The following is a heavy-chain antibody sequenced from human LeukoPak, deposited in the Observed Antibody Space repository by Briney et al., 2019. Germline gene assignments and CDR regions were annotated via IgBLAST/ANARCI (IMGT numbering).Heavy chain of an antibody. CDR3: TKDQAAVVITTCGY. CDR2: ISGSGGST. D-gene: IGHD3-22*01. J-gene: IGHJ4*02. CDR1: GFTFSSYA. V-gene: IGHV3-23*01. Sequence: AGGSLRLSCAASGFTFSSYAMSWVRQAPGKGLEWVSAISGSGGSTYYADSVKGRFTISRDNSKNTLYLQMNSLRAEDTAVYYCTKDQAAVVITTCGYWGQGTLVTVSS.